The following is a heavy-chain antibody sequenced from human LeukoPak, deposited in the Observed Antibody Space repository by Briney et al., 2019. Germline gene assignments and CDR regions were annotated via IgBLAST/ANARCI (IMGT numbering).Heavy chain of an antibody. CDR2: IYTSGST. CDR3: ASSGDSNGYDFDY. V-gene: IGHV4-4*07. CDR1: GGSISNYY. D-gene: IGHD3-22*01. Sequence: SETLSLTCTVSGGSISNYYWSWIRQPAGKGLEWIGRIYTSGSTNYNPSLKSRVTMSVDTSKNQFSLKLSSVTAADTAVYYCASSGDSNGYDFDYWGQGTLVTVSS. J-gene: IGHJ4*02.